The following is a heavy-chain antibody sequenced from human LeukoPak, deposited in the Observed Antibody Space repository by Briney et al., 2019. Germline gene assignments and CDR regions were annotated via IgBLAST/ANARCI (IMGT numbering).Heavy chain of an antibody. CDR1: GFTISIHH. V-gene: IGHV3-64D*09. CDR2: IFANGHVT. J-gene: IGHJ6*02. Sequence: GGSLRLSCSASGFTISIHHMHWVRQAPGKGLEYVSTIFANGHVTSYAASVKGRFTTSRDDSKNTVYLQMSSLRPENTAVYYCVKSPSDGLDVWGQGATVTVSS. CDR3: VKSPSDGLDV.